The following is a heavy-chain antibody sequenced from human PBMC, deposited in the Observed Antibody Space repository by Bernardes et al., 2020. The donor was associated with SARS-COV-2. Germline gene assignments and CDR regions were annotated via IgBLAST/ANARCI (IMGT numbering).Heavy chain of an antibody. D-gene: IGHD5-18*01. J-gene: IGHJ3*02. CDR2: ISFSSSHI. Sequence: GGSLRLCCVASGFTFSSNSMHWVRQAPGQGLEWVSSISFSSSHIYYADSLKGRFTISRDNAKNSLYLQLNSLTAEDTAVYYCARFGGYYHGSAFDIWGQGTMVAVSS. V-gene: IGHV3-21*01. CDR1: GFTFSSNS. CDR3: ARFGGYYHGSAFDI.